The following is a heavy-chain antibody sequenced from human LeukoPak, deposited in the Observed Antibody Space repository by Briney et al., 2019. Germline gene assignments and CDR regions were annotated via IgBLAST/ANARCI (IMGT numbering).Heavy chain of an antibody. CDR2: LFPGDSDT. D-gene: IGHD3-10*01. J-gene: IGHJ6*04. V-gene: IGHV5-51*01. CDR3: ARVSGSYYDDYFYGMAV. CDR1: GYSFTTYW. Sequence: GESLKISCQGSGYSFTTYWIGWVRQMPGKGLEWIGILFPGDSDTKYSPSFQGHVTISADKSISTAYLQWSSLKASDTAMYYCARVSGSYYDDYFYGMAVWGKGTTVTVSS.